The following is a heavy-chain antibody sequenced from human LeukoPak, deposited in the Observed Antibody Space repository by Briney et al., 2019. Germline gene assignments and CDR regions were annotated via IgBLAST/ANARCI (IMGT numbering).Heavy chain of an antibody. CDR1: GFTFSSYS. D-gene: IGHD6-19*01. CDR3: AKDIGAVAGYAFDI. V-gene: IGHV3-21*04. CDR2: ISSSSSYI. J-gene: IGHJ3*02. Sequence: GGSLRLSCAASGFTFSSYSMNWVRQAPGKGLEWVSSISSSSSYIYYADSVKGRFTISRDNAKNSLYLQMNSLRAEDMALYYCAKDIGAVAGYAFDIWGQGTMVTVSS.